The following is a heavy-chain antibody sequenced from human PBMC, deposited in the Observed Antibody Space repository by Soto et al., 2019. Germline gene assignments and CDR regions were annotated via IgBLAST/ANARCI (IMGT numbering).Heavy chain of an antibody. CDR1: GGTFSSYA. J-gene: IGHJ4*02. CDR2: SIPIFGTA. CDR3: ARNSDILTGYLFDY. Sequence: QVQLVQSGAEVKKPGSSVKVSCKASGGTFSSYAISWVRQAPGQGLEWMGGSIPIFGTANYAQKFQGRVTITADESTSTAYMELSSLRSEDTAVYYCARNSDILTGYLFDYWGQGTLVTVSS. D-gene: IGHD3-9*01. V-gene: IGHV1-69*01.